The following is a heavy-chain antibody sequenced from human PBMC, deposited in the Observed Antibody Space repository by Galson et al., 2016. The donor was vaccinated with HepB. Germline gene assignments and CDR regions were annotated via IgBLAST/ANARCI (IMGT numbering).Heavy chain of an antibody. CDR3: AREGVWCSSTSCSLDS. D-gene: IGHD2-2*01. Sequence: SETLFLTCVVYGGAFSHYSWTWIRQSPGKGLEWIGEIKRNGSTYYNPSLKSRVTTSVDASKNQFSLSLTSVTAADTAVYYCAREGVWCSSTSCSLDSWGQGTLVTVSS. CDR1: GGAFSHYS. CDR2: IKRNGST. V-gene: IGHV4-34*01. J-gene: IGHJ4*02.